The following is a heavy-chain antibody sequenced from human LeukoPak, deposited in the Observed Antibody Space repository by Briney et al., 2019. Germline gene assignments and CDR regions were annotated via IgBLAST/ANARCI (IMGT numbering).Heavy chain of an antibody. CDR1: GFTFSSYG. V-gene: IGHV3-30*18. CDR2: ISYDGSNK. CDR3: AKSNLFLEWLDWFDP. Sequence: GGSLRLSSAASGFTFSSYGMHWVRQAPGKGMEWVAVISYDGSNKYYADSVKGRFTISRDNSKNTLYLQMNSLRAEDTAVYYCAKSNLFLEWLDWFDPWGQGTLVTVSS. J-gene: IGHJ5*02. D-gene: IGHD3-3*01.